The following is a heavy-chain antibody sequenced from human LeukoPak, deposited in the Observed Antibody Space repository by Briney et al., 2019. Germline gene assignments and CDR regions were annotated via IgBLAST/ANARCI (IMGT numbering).Heavy chain of an antibody. CDR1: GGTFSSYA. D-gene: IGHD4-17*01. V-gene: IGHV1-69*13. Sequence: ASVKVSCKASGGTFSSYAISWVRQAPGQGLEWMGGIIPIFGTANYAQKFQGRVTITADESTSTAYMELSSLRSEDTAVYYCAGAHYGDYVSDYWGQGTLVTVSS. CDR3: AGAHYGDYVSDY. J-gene: IGHJ4*02. CDR2: IIPIFGTA.